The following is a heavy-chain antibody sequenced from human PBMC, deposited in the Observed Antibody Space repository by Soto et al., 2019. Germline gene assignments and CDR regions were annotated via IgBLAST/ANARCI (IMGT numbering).Heavy chain of an antibody. V-gene: IGHV3-53*01. CDR1: GFTVSGNY. D-gene: IGHD4-17*01. Sequence: HPGGSLRLSCAVSGFTVSGNYMYWVRQAPGKGLEWVSIIYSGGTTYYADSVKGRFTISRDNSKNTLYLQMKSLRGEDTAVYYCARGSRGLLDYWGQGTLVTVSS. J-gene: IGHJ4*02. CDR3: ARGSRGLLDY. CDR2: IYSGGTT.